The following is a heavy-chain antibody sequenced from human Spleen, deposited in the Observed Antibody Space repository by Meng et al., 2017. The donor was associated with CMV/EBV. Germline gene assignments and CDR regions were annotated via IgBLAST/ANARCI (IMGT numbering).Heavy chain of an antibody. CDR2: IYPLDSET. Sequence: GESLKISCKGSGYKFTSYWIGWVRQMPGKGLEWMGIIYPLDSETTYSPSFQGQVTISADRSINTAYLHWNSLKASDTAIYFCARLSGGLWTGYPNNNWFDPWGQGTLVTVSS. CDR1: GYKFTSYW. J-gene: IGHJ5*02. CDR3: ARLSGGLWTGYPNNNWFDP. D-gene: IGHD3/OR15-3a*01. V-gene: IGHV5-51*01.